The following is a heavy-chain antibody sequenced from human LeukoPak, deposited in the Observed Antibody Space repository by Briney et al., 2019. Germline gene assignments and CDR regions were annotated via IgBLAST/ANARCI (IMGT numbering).Heavy chain of an antibody. CDR1: GFTFSNYA. CDR3: ARDYRVRGVISGYYYYYMDV. Sequence: SGGSLRLSCAASGFTFSNYAMNWVRQAPGKGLEWVSGISGSGGSTYYADSVKGRFTISRDNSKNSLYLQMNSLRAEDTAVYYCARDYRVRGVISGYYYYYMDVWGKGTTVTVSS. V-gene: IGHV3-23*01. D-gene: IGHD3-10*01. CDR2: ISGSGGST. J-gene: IGHJ6*03.